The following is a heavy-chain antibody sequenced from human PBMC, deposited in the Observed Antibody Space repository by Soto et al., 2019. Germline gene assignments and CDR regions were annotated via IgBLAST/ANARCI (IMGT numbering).Heavy chain of an antibody. V-gene: IGHV1-69*02. CDR2: IIAILNIA. CDR1: GGTFSTYT. Sequence: QVQLVQSGAEVKKPGSSVKVSCEASGGTFSTYTFTWVRQAPGQGLEWVGRIIAILNIANYAQKFQGRVTITADRSTSTSYLELNSLRSEDTAVYYCAGVEGIAVAGIYSFDYWGQGTLVTVSS. CDR3: AGVEGIAVAGIYSFDY. D-gene: IGHD6-19*01. J-gene: IGHJ4*02.